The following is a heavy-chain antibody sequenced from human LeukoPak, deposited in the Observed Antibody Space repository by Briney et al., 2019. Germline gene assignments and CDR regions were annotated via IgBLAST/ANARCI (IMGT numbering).Heavy chain of an antibody. CDR3: ARDKHYYGSGSYGYYYYGMDV. Sequence: GGSLRLSCAASGFTFSSYGMHWVRQAPGEGLEWVSVIWYDGSNKYYADSVKGRFTISRDNSKNTLYLQMNSLRAEDTAVYYCARDKHYYGSGSYGYYYYGMDVWGQGTTVTVSS. V-gene: IGHV3-33*01. CDR2: IWYDGSNK. D-gene: IGHD3-10*01. J-gene: IGHJ6*02. CDR1: GFTFSSYG.